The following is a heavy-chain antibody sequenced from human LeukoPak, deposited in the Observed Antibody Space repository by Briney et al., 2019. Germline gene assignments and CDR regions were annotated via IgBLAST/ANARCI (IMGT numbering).Heavy chain of an antibody. CDR3: AKSGYNRFDY. D-gene: IGHD5-24*01. Sequence: GGSLRLSCAASGFTFDDYTMHWVRQAPGKGLEWVSLISRDGDSTYYADSVKGRFTISRDNAKNSLYLQMNSLRAEDTAVYYCAKSGYNRFDYWGQGTLVTVSS. CDR1: GFTFDDYT. J-gene: IGHJ4*02. V-gene: IGHV3-43*01. CDR2: ISRDGDST.